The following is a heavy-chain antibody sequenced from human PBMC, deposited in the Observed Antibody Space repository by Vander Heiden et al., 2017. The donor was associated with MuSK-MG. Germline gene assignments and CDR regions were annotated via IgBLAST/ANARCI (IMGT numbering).Heavy chain of an antibody. J-gene: IGHJ4*02. CDR1: GFTFNNFA. Sequence: VQLVESGGGLVQPGGSLRLSCTASGFTFNNFAMNWVRQAPGKGLEWVSYISSISSTIYYADSVKGRFTISRDIAKNSLYLQMDSLRAEDTAVYYCAREANYGGSFDSWGQGTLVTVSS. CDR2: ISSISSTI. V-gene: IGHV3-48*01. D-gene: IGHD4-17*01. CDR3: AREANYGGSFDS.